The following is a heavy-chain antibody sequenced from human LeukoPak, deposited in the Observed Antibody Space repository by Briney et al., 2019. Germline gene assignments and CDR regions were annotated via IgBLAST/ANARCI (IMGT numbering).Heavy chain of an antibody. J-gene: IGHJ4*02. V-gene: IGHV4-34*01. CDR1: GGSSSGYY. D-gene: IGHD3-10*01. CDR2: INHSGST. CDR3: ASLYGSGRNFDY. Sequence: SETLSLTCAVYGGSSSGYYWSWIRQPPGKGLEWIGEINHSGSTSYNPSLKSRVTISVDTSKNQFSLKLSSVTAADTAVYYCASLYGSGRNFDYWGQGTLVTVSS.